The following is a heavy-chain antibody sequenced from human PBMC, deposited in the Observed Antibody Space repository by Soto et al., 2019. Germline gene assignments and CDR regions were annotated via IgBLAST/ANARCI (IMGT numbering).Heavy chain of an antibody. CDR3: AKDGGVAGYIDAFHV. CDR1: GFAFGRYA. J-gene: IGHJ3*01. V-gene: IGHV3-23*01. Sequence: EVQLLESGGDLVQPGGSLRLSCAASGFAFGRYAMTWVRQAPGKGLEWVSAITGTDGRTYYADSVNGRFTISRDISKNTLFLEMNSLRVEDTAVYYCAKDGGVAGYIDAFHVWGQGTTVTVSS. CDR2: ITGTDGRT. D-gene: IGHD3-16*01.